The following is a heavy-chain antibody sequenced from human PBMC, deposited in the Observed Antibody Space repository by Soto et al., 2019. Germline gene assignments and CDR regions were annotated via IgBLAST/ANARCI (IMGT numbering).Heavy chain of an antibody. CDR1: GFTFRNFG. D-gene: IGHD6-6*01. CDR3: ARGLRSVLDY. Sequence: GGSLRLSCVASGFTFRNFGMHWVRQAPGKGLEWVAVISNDENIKQYADSVRGRFAIARDNSKNTLYLQVTSLRAEDTAIYYCARGLRSVLDYWGQGALVTVS. CDR2: ISNDENIK. V-gene: IGHV3-33*01. J-gene: IGHJ4*02.